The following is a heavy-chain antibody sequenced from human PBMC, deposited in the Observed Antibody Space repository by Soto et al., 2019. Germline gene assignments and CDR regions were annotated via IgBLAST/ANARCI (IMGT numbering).Heavy chain of an antibody. J-gene: IGHJ4*02. Sequence: QLQLQESGPGLVKPSETLSLTCTVSGGSISSSSYYWGWIRQPPGKGLEWIGSIYYSGSTYYNPSLKSRVTISVDTSKNQCSLKLSSVTAADTAVYYCARQGSTYSSSWTGAQVDYWGQGTLVTVSS. CDR2: IYYSGST. D-gene: IGHD6-13*01. CDR3: ARQGSTYSSSWTGAQVDY. V-gene: IGHV4-39*01. CDR1: GGSISSSSYY.